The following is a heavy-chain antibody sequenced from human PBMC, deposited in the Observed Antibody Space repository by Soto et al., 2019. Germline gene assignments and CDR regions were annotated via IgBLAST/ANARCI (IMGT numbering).Heavy chain of an antibody. CDR1: GGSVSSGSNF. D-gene: IGHD3-16*01. V-gene: IGHV4-61*01. Sequence: SETLSLTCPVSGGSVSSGSNFCSWIREPPGKGLEFIGYISYSGSTNYNSSLKSRVTISKDKSDKQFSLKLSSVTAADTAVYYYARDRTGEMGFDDWGQGKLVTVSS. CDR3: ARDRTGEMGFDD. J-gene: IGHJ4*02. CDR2: ISYSGST.